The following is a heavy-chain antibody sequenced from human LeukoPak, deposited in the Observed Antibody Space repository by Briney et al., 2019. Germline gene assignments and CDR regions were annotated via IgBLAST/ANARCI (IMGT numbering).Heavy chain of an antibody. Sequence: GASVKVSCKASGYTFTSYDINWVRQATGQGLEWMGWINPNSGGTNYAQKFQGRVTMTTDTSTSTAYMELRSLRSDDTAVYYCARVVGRGYCSSTSCSALNYMDVWGKGTTVTVSS. V-gene: IGHV1-2*02. CDR2: INPNSGGT. CDR1: GYTFTSYD. D-gene: IGHD2-2*01. CDR3: ARVVGRGYCSSTSCSALNYMDV. J-gene: IGHJ6*03.